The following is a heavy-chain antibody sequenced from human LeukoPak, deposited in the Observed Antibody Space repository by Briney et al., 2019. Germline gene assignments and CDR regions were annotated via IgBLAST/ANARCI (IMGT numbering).Heavy chain of an antibody. CDR1: GFTFSSYA. V-gene: IGHV3-23*01. D-gene: IGHD1-26*01. CDR3: AKVSLHKSKWETSMYFDY. CDR2: ISGSGGST. Sequence: GGSLRLSCAASGFTFSSYAMSWVRQAPGKGLEWVSAISGSGGSTYYADSVKGRFIISRDNSKNTLYLQMNSLRAEDTAVYYCAKVSLHKSKWETSMYFDYWGQGTLVTVSS. J-gene: IGHJ4*02.